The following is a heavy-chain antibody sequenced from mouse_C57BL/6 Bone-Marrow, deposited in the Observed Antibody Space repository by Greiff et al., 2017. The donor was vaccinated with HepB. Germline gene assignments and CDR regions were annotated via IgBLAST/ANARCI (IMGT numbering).Heavy chain of an antibody. CDR3: ARSELGRGYAMDY. D-gene: IGHD4-1*01. CDR2: ILPGSGST. V-gene: IGHV1-9*01. Sequence: QVQLQQSGAELMKPGASVKLSCKATGYTFTGYWIEWVKQRPGHGLEWIGEILPGSGSTNYNEKFKGKATFTADTSSNTAYMQHSSLTTEDSALYYCARSELGRGYAMDYWGQGTSVTVSS. CDR1: GYTFTGYW. J-gene: IGHJ4*01.